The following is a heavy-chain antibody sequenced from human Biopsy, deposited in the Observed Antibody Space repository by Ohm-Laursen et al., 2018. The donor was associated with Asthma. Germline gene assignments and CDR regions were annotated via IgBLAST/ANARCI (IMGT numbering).Heavy chain of an antibody. CDR1: GFSFSNFA. Sequence: SLRLSCSASGFSFSNFAIHWVRQAPGKGLEWVGVISKDASTQDYADSVKGRFTMARDNSKNTLSLQMNSLTAEDTAVYYCAREGVAGTHIEDWGQGTLVTVSS. CDR3: AREGVAGTHIED. CDR2: ISKDASTQ. V-gene: IGHV3-30*01. D-gene: IGHD6-19*01. J-gene: IGHJ4*02.